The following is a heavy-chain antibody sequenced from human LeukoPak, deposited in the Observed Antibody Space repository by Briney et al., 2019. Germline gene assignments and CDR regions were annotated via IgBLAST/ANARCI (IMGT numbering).Heavy chain of an antibody. CDR3: ARALKGLRRRMGGTTTFEYYYYMDV. D-gene: IGHD1-26*01. V-gene: IGHV3-7*01. CDR2: IKQDGSEK. J-gene: IGHJ6*03. Sequence: GGSLRLSCAASGFTLSSYWMSWVRQAPGKGLEWVANIKQDGSEKYYVDSVRGRFTISRDNGKNSLYLQMNSLRAEDTAVYYCARALKGLRRRMGGTTTFEYYYYMDVWGKGTTVTISS. CDR1: GFTLSSYW.